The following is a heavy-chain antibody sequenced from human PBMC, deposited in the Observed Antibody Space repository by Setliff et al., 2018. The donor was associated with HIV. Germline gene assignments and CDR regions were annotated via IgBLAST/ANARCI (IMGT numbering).Heavy chain of an antibody. CDR2: INPDSGGT. CDR1: RYSFTAYY. J-gene: IGHJ4*02. D-gene: IGHD3-22*01. CDR3: ARDQATYYYDTSGHEFDY. Sequence: GASVKVSCKTSRYSFTAYYIHWVRQAPGQGLEWMGWINPDSGGTKYAQKFQGRVTMSRDTSISTAYMELSRLTSDDTAVFYCARDQATYYYDTSGHEFDYWGQGTLVTVSS. V-gene: IGHV1-2*02.